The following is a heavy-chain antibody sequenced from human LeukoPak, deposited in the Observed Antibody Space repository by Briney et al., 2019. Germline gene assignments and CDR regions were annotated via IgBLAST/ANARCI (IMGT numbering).Heavy chain of an antibody. CDR2: INPSGGST. CDR3: ARHHQLILYKPSKYYYYYYMDV. Sequence: ASVKVSCKASGYTFTSYYMHWVRQAPGQGLEWMGIINPSGGSTSYAQKFQGRVTMTRDMSTSTVYMELSSLRSEDTAVYYCARHHQLILYKPSKYYYYYYMDVWGKGTTVTISS. V-gene: IGHV1-46*01. CDR1: GYTFTSYY. D-gene: IGHD2-15*01. J-gene: IGHJ6*03.